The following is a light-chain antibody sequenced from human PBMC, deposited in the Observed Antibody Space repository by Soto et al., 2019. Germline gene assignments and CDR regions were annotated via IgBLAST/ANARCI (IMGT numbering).Light chain of an antibody. CDR1: SSNIGNNF. CDR3: GSWDRSLTYV. CDR2: DNN. J-gene: IGLJ1*01. Sequence: QSVLTQPPSVSAAPGQKVTISCSGSSSNIGNNFVTWYQQLPGTAPKLLIYDNNKRPSGIPDRFSGSQSGTSATLGITGRQTGDEAVYYCGSWDRSLTYVFGTGTKVTVL. V-gene: IGLV1-51*01.